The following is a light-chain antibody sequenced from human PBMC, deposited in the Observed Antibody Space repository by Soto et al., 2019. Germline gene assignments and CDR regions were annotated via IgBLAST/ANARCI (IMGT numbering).Light chain of an antibody. Sequence: DIQMTQSPSSLSASIGDRVTITCLASQGISNYLAWYQQKPGKSPRLLIYAASTLQSGVPSRFSGSGSGTDFTLTISSLQPEDVATFYCQHYNSVPWTFGQGTKVEL. CDR2: AAS. CDR3: QHYNSVPWT. V-gene: IGKV1-27*01. J-gene: IGKJ1*01. CDR1: QGISNY.